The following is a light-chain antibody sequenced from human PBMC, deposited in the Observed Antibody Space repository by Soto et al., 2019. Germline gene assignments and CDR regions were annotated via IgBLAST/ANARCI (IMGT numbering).Light chain of an antibody. V-gene: IGKV4-1*01. CDR2: WAS. J-gene: IGKJ4*01. CDR3: QQYYSTPPT. CDR1: QNLLYSSTNKNY. Sequence: DIVMTQSPDSLAVSLGDRATINCKSSQNLLYSSTNKNYLAWYQQRPGQPPKLLIHWASTRESGVPDRFSGSGSGTDFTLTISSLQAEAVAVYYCQQYYSTPPTFGGGTKVEIK.